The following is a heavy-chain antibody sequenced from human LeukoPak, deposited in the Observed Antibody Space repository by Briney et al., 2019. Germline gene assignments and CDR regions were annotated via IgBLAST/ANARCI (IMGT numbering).Heavy chain of an antibody. CDR1: GYTFTNYG. V-gene: IGHV4-59*08. CDR3: ARRNNWKVYLDY. CDR2: IYYTGST. D-gene: IGHD1-20*01. J-gene: IGHJ4*02. Sequence: SCKASGYTFTNYGISWVRQPPGKGLEWIGYIYYTGSTNYNPSLKSRVTISVDTSKNQFSLKLSSVTAADAAVYYCARRNNWKVYLDYWGQGTLVTVSS.